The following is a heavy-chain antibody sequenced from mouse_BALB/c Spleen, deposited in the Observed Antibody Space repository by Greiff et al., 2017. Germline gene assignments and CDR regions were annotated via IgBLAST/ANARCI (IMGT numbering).Heavy chain of an antibody. J-gene: IGHJ2*01. CDR3: ARGITTAPYFDY. Sequence: VQLQQSGPELVKPGASVKISCKASGYSFTGYYMHWVKQSHVKSLEWIGRINPYNGATSYNQNFKDKASLTVDKSSSTAYMELHSLTSEDSAVYYCARGITTAPYFDYWGQGTTLTVSS. CDR1: GYSFTGYY. V-gene: IGHV1-31*01. CDR2: INPYNGAT. D-gene: IGHD1-2*01.